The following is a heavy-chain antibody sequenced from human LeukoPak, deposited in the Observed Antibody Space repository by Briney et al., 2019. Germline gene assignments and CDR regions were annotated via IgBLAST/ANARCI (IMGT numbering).Heavy chain of an antibody. CDR2: ITSNGGST. Sequence: GGSLRLSCAASGFTFSIYAMHWVRQAPGKGLECVSAITSNGGSTYYANSVKGRFTISRDNSKNTLYLQMGSLRAEDMAVYYCARGRLASTATTTYDHWGRGTLVTVSS. CDR1: GFTFSIYA. CDR3: ARGRLASTATTTYDH. J-gene: IGHJ4*02. D-gene: IGHD4-17*01. V-gene: IGHV3-64*01.